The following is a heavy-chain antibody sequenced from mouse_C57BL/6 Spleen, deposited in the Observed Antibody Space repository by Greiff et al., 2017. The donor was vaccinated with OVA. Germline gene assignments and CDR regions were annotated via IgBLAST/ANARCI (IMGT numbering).Heavy chain of an antibody. D-gene: IGHD2-3*01. V-gene: IGHV2-2*01. Sequence: VKLMESGPGLVQPSQSLSITCTVSGFSLTSYGVHWVRQSPGKGLEWLGVIWSGGSTDYNAAFISRLSISKDNSKSQVFFKMNSLQADDTAIYYCARDDGYYGGFAYWGQGTLVTVSA. CDR2: IWSGGST. CDR1: GFSLTSYG. CDR3: ARDDGYYGGFAY. J-gene: IGHJ3*01.